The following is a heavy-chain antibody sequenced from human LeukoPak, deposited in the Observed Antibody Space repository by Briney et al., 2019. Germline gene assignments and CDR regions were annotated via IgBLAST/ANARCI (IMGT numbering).Heavy chain of an antibody. CDR3: ARTMGLGPGGHFDY. Sequence: GGSLRLSCVASGFTFSAYGMTWVRQAPGKGLECVSAISNNGGSTYYADSVKGRFTISRDNSKNTLFLQMNSLRAEDTAVYYCARTMGLGPGGHFDYWGQGTLVTVSA. CDR2: ISNNGGST. D-gene: IGHD3-16*01. CDR1: GFTFSAYG. J-gene: IGHJ4*02. V-gene: IGHV3-23*01.